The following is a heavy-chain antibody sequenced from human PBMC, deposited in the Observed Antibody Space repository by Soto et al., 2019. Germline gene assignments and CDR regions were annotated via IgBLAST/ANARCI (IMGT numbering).Heavy chain of an antibody. CDR2: VYYSGKT. V-gene: IGHV4-39*01. J-gene: IGHJ6*02. Sequence: ASETLSLTCSVSGGSISSSDFYWAWIRQPPGKGPEWIGSVYYSGKTYHNPSLKSRVTISVDTSENQFSLSLSSVTAADTAMYYCARHFATSETSYYGMGVWGHGTTVTVYS. CDR3: ARHFATSETSYYGMGV. CDR1: GGSISSSDFY.